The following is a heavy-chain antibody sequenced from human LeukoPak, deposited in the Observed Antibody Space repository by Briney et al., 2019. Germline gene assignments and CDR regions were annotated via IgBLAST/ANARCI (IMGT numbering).Heavy chain of an antibody. J-gene: IGHJ3*02. V-gene: IGHV4-59*01. D-gene: IGHD1-26*01. CDR2: IYYSGST. CDR3: ARGWTASYSGSYYGAFDI. Sequence: SETLSLTCTVSGGSISSYYWSWIRQPPGKGLECIGYIYYSGSTNYNPSLKRRVTISVDTYKNQFSLTLSSVTAADTAVYYCARGWTASYSGSYYGAFDIWGQGTMVTVSS. CDR1: GGSISSYY.